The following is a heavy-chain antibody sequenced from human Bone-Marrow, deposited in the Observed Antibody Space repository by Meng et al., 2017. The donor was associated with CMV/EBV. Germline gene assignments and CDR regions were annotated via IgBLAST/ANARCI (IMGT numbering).Heavy chain of an antibody. CDR3: ARGVARTYYDFWSGCGDV. Sequence: ASVKVSCKASGYTFSNYDIIWVRQASGQGLEWVGWMNPNRGNTAYAQKFQGRVTMTRDTSTSIAYMELSSLRSGDTAVYYCARGVARTYYDFWSGCGDVWGQGTTVTVSS. CDR2: MNPNRGNT. V-gene: IGHV1-8*01. J-gene: IGHJ6*02. D-gene: IGHD3-3*01. CDR1: GYTFSNYD.